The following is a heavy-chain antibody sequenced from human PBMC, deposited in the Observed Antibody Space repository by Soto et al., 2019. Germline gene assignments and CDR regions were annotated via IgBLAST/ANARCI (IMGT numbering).Heavy chain of an antibody. D-gene: IGHD2-15*01. V-gene: IGHV3-73*01. Sequence: EVQLVESGGCLVQPGGSLKLSCAASGFTFSGSAMHWVRQASGKGLEWVGRIRSKANSYATAYAASVKGRFTISRDDSKNTAYLQMNSLKTEDTAVYYCTTGGPKGYCSGGSCYSGGYYYYYMDVWGKGTTVTVSS. CDR2: IRSKANSYAT. CDR1: GFTFSGSA. J-gene: IGHJ6*03. CDR3: TTGGPKGYCSGGSCYSGGYYYYYMDV.